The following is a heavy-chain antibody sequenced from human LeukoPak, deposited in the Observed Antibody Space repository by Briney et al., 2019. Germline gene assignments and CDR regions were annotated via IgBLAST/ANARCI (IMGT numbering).Heavy chain of an antibody. CDR3: ARDRRRYSSGWYLVRDYYYYYGMDV. J-gene: IGHJ6*02. Sequence: PGGPLRLSCAASGFTFSSYGMHWVRQAPGKGLEWVAVIRYDGSNKYYADSVKGRFTISRDNSKNTLYLQMNSLRAEDTAVYYCARDRRRYSSGWYLVRDYYYYYGMDVWGQGTTVTVSS. D-gene: IGHD6-19*01. V-gene: IGHV3-33*01. CDR2: IRYDGSNK. CDR1: GFTFSSYG.